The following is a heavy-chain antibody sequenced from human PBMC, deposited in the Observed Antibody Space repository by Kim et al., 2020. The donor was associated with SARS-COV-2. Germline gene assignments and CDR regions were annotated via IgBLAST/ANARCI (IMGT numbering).Heavy chain of an antibody. CDR3: ARGLEWELLEGGFDY. CDR1: GGSISSYF. CDR2: IFYTGST. D-gene: IGHD1-26*01. V-gene: IGHV4-59*01. J-gene: IGHJ4*02. Sequence: SETLSLTCTVSGGSISSYFWSWIRQPPGKGLEWIGYIFYTGSTNYNPSLKSRVTISVDTSKNQFSLKLSSVTAADTAVYYCARGLEWELLEGGFDYWGQG.